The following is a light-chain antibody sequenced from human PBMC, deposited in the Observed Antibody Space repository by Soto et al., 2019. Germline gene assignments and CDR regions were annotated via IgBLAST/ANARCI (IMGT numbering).Light chain of an antibody. Sequence: EIVMTQSPATLSVSPGERATLSCRASQTIRNYLAWFQQKPGQAPSLIIYGASTRATGIPARFSGSGSGTEFTLTISSLQSDDFALYYCQQYNNWPLTFGGGTKVES. V-gene: IGKV3-15*01. CDR3: QQYNNWPLT. CDR1: QTIRNY. J-gene: IGKJ4*01. CDR2: GAS.